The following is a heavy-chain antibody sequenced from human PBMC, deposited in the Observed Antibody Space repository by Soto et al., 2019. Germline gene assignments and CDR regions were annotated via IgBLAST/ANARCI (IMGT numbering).Heavy chain of an antibody. CDR3: ARGSGYPPYYFDY. Sequence: GGSLRLSCAASGFTFSSYAMHWVRQAPGKGLEYVSAISSNGGSTYYANSVKGRFTISRDNSKNTLYLQMGSLRAEDMAVYYCARGSGYPPYYFDYWGQGT. V-gene: IGHV3-64*01. CDR1: GFTFSSYA. CDR2: ISSNGGST. J-gene: IGHJ4*02. D-gene: IGHD3-22*01.